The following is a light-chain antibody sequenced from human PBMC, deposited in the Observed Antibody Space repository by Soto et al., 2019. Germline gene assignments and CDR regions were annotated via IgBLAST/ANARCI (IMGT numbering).Light chain of an antibody. J-gene: IGLJ2*01. V-gene: IGLV4-60*03. CDR2: LEGSGSY. Sequence: QPVLTQSSSASASLGSSVKLTCTLSSGHSDYIIAWYQQQPGKAPRYLMKLEGSGSYNKGSGVPDRFSGSSSGADRYLTISNLQSEDEADYYCETWDNNSVIFGGGTKLTVL. CDR3: ETWDNNSVI. CDR1: SGHSDYI.